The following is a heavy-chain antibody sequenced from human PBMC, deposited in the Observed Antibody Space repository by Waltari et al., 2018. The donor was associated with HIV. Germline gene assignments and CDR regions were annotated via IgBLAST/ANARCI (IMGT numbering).Heavy chain of an antibody. J-gene: IGHJ4*02. CDR3: ARRIAAGGTQYFEY. CDR1: TFSAANNY. Sequence: VETGRTVIRPGGSLRLSCSPFTFSAANNYVTWLRLAPGRGLEWVSTIYMDDTAHYADSVKGRFTISRDNAKNSLYLQMNSLRDEDTAVYYCARRIAAGGTQYFEYWGQGTLVTVSS. CDR2: IYMDDTA. V-gene: IGHV3-53*02. D-gene: IGHD6-13*01.